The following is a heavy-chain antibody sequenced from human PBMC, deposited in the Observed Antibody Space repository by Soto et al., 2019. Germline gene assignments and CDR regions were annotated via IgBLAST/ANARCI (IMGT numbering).Heavy chain of an antibody. CDR2: INHSGST. CDR1: GGSFSGYY. J-gene: IGHJ6*03. V-gene: IGHV4-34*01. CDR3: ARENHYYYYYYMDV. Sequence: SETLSLTCAVYGGSFSGYYLSWIRQPPGKGLEWIGEINHSGSTNYNPSLKSRVTISVDTSKNQFSLKLSSVTAADTAVYYCARENHYYYYYYMDVWGKGTTVTVSS.